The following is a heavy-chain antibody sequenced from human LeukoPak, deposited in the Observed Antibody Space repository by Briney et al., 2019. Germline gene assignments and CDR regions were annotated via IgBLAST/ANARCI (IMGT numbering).Heavy chain of an antibody. CDR2: IYTGGST. CDR1: GSISSYY. Sequence: SETLSLTCTVSGSISSYYWSWIRQPPGKGLEGIGYIYTGGSTNYNPSLKSRVTISVDTSKNQFSLDLSSVTAADTAVYYCARQKCTSTSCLTKNAFDIWGQGTMVTVSS. V-gene: IGHV4-4*09. J-gene: IGHJ3*02. CDR3: ARQKCTSTSCLTKNAFDI. D-gene: IGHD2-2*01.